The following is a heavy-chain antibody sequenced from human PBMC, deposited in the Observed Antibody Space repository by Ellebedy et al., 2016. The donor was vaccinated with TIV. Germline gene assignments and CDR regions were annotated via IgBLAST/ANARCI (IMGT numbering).Heavy chain of an antibody. J-gene: IGHJ5*02. CDR1: GFNFRSYW. D-gene: IGHD4-17*01. V-gene: IGHV3-7*01. Sequence: GESLKISCAASGFNFRSYWMTWVRQAPGKGLEWVAKIRQEGDEIYYVESVKGRLTISRDNAKNSLFLQMNSLSVEETAVYYCARRASYGDYAVQVNPWFDPWGQGTLVTVSS. CDR3: ARRASYGDYAVQVNPWFDP. CDR2: IRQEGDEI.